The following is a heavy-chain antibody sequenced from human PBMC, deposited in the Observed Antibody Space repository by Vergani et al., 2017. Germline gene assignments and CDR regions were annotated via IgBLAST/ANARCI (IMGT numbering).Heavy chain of an antibody. CDR1: GGTFIKHA. CDR2: IIPIFGTA. D-gene: IGHD3-3*01. J-gene: IGHJ6*02. CDR3: ASRDITIFGVVIIRGYYYYGMDV. V-gene: IGHV1-69*12. Sequence: QVQLIQSGAEVKKPGSSVKVSCKVSGGTFIKHAISWVRQAPGQGLEWVGGIIPIFGTANYAQKFQGRVTITADESTSTAYMELSSLRSEDTAVYYCASRDITIFGVVIIRGYYYYGMDVWGQGTTVTVSS.